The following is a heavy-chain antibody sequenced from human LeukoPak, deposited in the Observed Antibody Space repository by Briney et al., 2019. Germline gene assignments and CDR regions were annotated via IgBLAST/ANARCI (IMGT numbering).Heavy chain of an antibody. D-gene: IGHD3-10*01. J-gene: IGHJ6*03. V-gene: IGHV4-59*01. CDR2: IYYSGST. CDR3: ARVIWFGEVYYYYYYMDV. CDR1: GGSISSYY. Sequence: PSETLSLTCTVSGGSISSYYWRGVRQPRGKGREGVGDIYYSGSTTYNPSLKSRVPISVDTSKTQFSLKLSSVTAADTAVYYCARVIWFGEVYYYYYYMDVWGKGTTVTVSS.